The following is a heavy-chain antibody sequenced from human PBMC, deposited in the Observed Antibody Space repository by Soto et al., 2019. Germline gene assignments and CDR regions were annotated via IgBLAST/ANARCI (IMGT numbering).Heavy chain of an antibody. Sequence: QVQLVQSGGEVKKPGASVTVSCKASGYSFSSYTINWVRQAPGQGLEWLGWIRAYNGNTKYVEKLQGRVTMTTDTSTSTAYMELRTLRYDDTAVYYCARESKKWPDFWGPGTLVTVSS. J-gene: IGHJ4*02. V-gene: IGHV1-18*04. D-gene: IGHD5-12*01. CDR1: GYSFSSYT. CDR2: IRAYNGNT. CDR3: ARESKKWPDF.